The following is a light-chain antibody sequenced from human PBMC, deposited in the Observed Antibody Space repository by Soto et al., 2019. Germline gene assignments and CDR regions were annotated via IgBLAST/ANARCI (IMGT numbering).Light chain of an antibody. J-gene: IGLJ3*02. V-gene: IGLV2-23*01. CDR3: CSYARSVTLL. Sequence: QSALTQPASVSGSPGQSITISCTGTSSDVGSYNFVSWYQQHPGKAPKLMIYEGNKRPSGVSDRFSGSKSGNTASLTISGLQAEDEADYYCCSYARSVTLLFGGGTQLTVL. CDR1: SSDVGSYNF. CDR2: EGN.